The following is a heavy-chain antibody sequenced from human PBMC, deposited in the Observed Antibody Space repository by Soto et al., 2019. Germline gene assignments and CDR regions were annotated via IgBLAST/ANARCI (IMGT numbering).Heavy chain of an antibody. J-gene: IGHJ6*02. CDR1: GFSLSTSGVG. CDR3: AHRPGTYSSSWYYYYGMDV. V-gene: IGHV2-5*01. Sequence: QITLKESGPTLVKPTQTLTLTCTFSGFSLSTSGVGVGWMRQPPGKALEWLALIYWYDDKSYSPSLKSRLTITNDTSKNQVVLTMTNMDPVDTATYYCAHRPGTYSSSWYYYYGMDVWCRGTTVTVSS. CDR2: IYWYDDK. D-gene: IGHD6-13*01.